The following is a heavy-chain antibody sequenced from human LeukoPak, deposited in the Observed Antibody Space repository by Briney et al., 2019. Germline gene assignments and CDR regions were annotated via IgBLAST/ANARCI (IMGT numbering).Heavy chain of an antibody. V-gene: IGHV4-59*08. CDR1: GGSISSYY. Sequence: SETLSLTCTVSGGSISSYYWSWIRQPPGKGLEWIGYIYYSGITNYNPSLKSRVTISVDTSKNQFSLKLSSVTAAGTAVYYCARQGRVVSSEIDYWGQGSLVTVSS. CDR3: ARQGRVVSSEIDY. CDR2: IYYSGIT. J-gene: IGHJ4*02. D-gene: IGHD3-22*01.